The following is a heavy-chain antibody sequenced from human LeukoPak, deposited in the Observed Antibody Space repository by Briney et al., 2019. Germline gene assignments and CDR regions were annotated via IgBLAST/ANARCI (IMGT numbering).Heavy chain of an antibody. CDR2: IYYSGST. Sequence: SETLSLTCTVSGGSISSDYWSWIRQPPGKGLEWIGYIYYSGSTNYNPSLKSRVTISVDTSKNQFSLKLSSVTAADTAVYYCASRNYDYWGQGTLVTVSS. V-gene: IGHV4-59*01. D-gene: IGHD3-3*01. CDR3: ASRNYDY. J-gene: IGHJ4*02. CDR1: GGSISSDY.